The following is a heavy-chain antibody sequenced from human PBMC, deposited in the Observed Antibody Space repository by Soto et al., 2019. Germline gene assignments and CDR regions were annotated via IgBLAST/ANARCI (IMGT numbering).Heavy chain of an antibody. V-gene: IGHV3-9*01. Sequence: EVQLVESGGGLVQPGRSLRLSCAASGFTFDDYAMHWVRQAPGKGLEWVSGISWNSGSIGYADSVKGRFTISRDNAKNSLYLQMNSLRAEDTALYYCAKDRPALRYFDENGAFDIWGQGTMVTVSS. D-gene: IGHD3-9*01. CDR1: GFTFDDYA. CDR3: AKDRPALRYFDENGAFDI. CDR2: ISWNSGSI. J-gene: IGHJ3*02.